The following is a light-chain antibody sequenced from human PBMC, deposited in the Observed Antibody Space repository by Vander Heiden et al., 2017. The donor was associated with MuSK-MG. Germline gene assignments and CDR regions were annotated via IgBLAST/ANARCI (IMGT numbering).Light chain of an antibody. CDR3: SSYTSDTTLV. Sequence: QSALTQPASVSGSPGQSITISCTGTSSDVGGFNYVSWYQHHPGKAPKLMIYDVSNRPSGVSNRFSGSKSGNTASLTISGLQADDEADYYCSSYTSDTTLVFGGGTKLTVL. CDR1: SSDVGGFNY. V-gene: IGLV2-14*03. J-gene: IGLJ3*02. CDR2: DVS.